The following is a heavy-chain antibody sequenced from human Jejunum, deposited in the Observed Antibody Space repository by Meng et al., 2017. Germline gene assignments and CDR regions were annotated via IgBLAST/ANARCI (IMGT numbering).Heavy chain of an antibody. Sequence: GGSLRLSCVVSGFTFDDYGMHWVRQAPGKGLEWVSSITYNSISVGYASSVKGRFTISRDNAKNSLYLQVDSLRVEDTALYYCVKDSDRITWYGSFDLWGQGTMVTVSS. CDR2: ITYNSISV. V-gene: IGHV3-9*01. D-gene: IGHD3-16*01. CDR3: VKDSDRITWYGSFDL. J-gene: IGHJ3*01. CDR1: GFTFDDYG.